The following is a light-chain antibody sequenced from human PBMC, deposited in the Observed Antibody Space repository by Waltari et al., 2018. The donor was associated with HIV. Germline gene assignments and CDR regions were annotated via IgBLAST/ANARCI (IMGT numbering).Light chain of an antibody. CDR3: QQRTNWPPYS. Sequence: EIVLTQSPATLSLSPGERATLSCRASQGVGRFLAWYQQKPGQAPRLLIYDASNRATGIPARVRGSGSGTDFTLTISSLEPEDFAVYYCQQRTNWPPYSFGQGTKLEIK. V-gene: IGKV3-11*01. J-gene: IGKJ2*03. CDR2: DAS. CDR1: QGVGRF.